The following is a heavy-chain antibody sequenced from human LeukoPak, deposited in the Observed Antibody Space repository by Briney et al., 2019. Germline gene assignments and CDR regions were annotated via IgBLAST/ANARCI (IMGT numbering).Heavy chain of an antibody. CDR2: ISYDGSNK. Sequence: GGSLRLSCAASGFTFSSYGMHWVRQAPGKGLEWVAVISYDGSNKYYADSVKGRFTISRDNSKNTLYLQMNSLRAEDTAVYYCAKTFGHTVYYGMDVWGQGTTVTVSS. D-gene: IGHD2-2*02. CDR3: AKTFGHTVYYGMDV. J-gene: IGHJ6*02. CDR1: GFTFSSYG. V-gene: IGHV3-30*18.